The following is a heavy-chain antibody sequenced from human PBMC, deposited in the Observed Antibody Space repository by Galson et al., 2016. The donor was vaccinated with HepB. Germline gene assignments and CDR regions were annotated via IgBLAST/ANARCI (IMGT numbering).Heavy chain of an antibody. CDR2: IWYDGSKK. J-gene: IGHJ4*02. V-gene: IGHV3-33*01. D-gene: IGHD2-2*01. CDR1: GITFSGHV. Sequence: SLRLSCAASGITFSGHVMHWVRQAPGKGLEWVAFIWYDGSKKYYGTSVEGRFTISRDNSKNTLYLQMNSLRVEDTAVYYCARGTETSWYGQFDYWGQGTLVTVSS. CDR3: ARGTETSWYGQFDY.